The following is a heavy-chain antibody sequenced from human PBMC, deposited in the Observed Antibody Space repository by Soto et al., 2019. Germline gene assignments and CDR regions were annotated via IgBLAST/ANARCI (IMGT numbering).Heavy chain of an antibody. D-gene: IGHD1-20*01. CDR1: GFTFSSYG. Sequence: GGSLRLSCAASGFTFSSYGMQWVRQAPGKGLEWVAVIWYDGSNKYYADSVKGRFTISRDNSKNTLYLQMNSLRAEDTAVYYCARDIMYNWNQGFEYWGQGTLVTVSS. CDR3: ARDIMYNWNQGFEY. V-gene: IGHV3-33*01. J-gene: IGHJ4*02. CDR2: IWYDGSNK.